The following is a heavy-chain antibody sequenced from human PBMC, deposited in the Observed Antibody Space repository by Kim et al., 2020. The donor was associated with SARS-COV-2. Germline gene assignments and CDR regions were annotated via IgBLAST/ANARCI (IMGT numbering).Heavy chain of an antibody. J-gene: IGHJ4*02. Sequence: ASVKVSCKASGYTFTGYYMHWVRQAPGQGLEWMGWINPNSGGTNYAQKFQGRVTMTRDTSISTAYMELSRLRSDDTAVYYCARDACSSTSCYYSAFDYWGQGTLVTVSS. CDR1: GYTFTGYY. CDR2: INPNSGGT. D-gene: IGHD2-2*01. CDR3: ARDACSSTSCYYSAFDY. V-gene: IGHV1-2*02.